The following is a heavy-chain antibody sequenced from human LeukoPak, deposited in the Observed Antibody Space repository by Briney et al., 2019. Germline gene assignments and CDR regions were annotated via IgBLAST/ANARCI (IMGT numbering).Heavy chain of an antibody. V-gene: IGHV3-74*01. D-gene: IGHD6-25*01. CDR1: GFTFSSYW. CDR2: INSDGSST. Sequence: GGSLRLSCAASGFTFSSYWMHWLRQAPGKGLVWVSRINSDGSSTSYADSVKGRFTISRDNAKNTLYLQMNSLRAEDTAVYYCASGGYDYGYYYYMDVWGKGTTVTVSS. J-gene: IGHJ6*03. CDR3: ASGGYDYGYYYYMDV.